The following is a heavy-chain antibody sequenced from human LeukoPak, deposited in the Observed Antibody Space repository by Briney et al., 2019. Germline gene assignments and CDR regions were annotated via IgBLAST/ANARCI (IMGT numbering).Heavy chain of an antibody. D-gene: IGHD7-27*01. CDR1: GGSLSSSSYY. J-gene: IGHJ4*02. V-gene: IGHV4-39*01. CDR2: IYYSGST. CDR3: ARLPQTGEEAHYLDY. Sequence: SETLSLTCTVSGGSLSSSSYYWGWLRQPPGKGLEWIGSIYYSGSTYYNPSLKSRVTISVDTSKNQFSLKLSSVTAADTAVYYCARLPQTGEEAHYLDYWGQGTLVTVSS.